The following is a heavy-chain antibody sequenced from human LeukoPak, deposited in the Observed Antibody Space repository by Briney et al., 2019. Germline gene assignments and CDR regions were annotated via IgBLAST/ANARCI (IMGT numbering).Heavy chain of an antibody. CDR2: ISSSSSFI. J-gene: IGHJ6*02. Sequence: GGSLKLSCAASGFTFSTYSMNWVRQAPGKGLEWVSSISSSSSFIYYTDSVKGRFTISRDNAKNSLYLQMNSLRAEDTAVYYCARDICSDGVCYYGMDVWGQGTTVTVSS. CDR1: GFTFSTYS. D-gene: IGHD2-8*01. CDR3: ARDICSDGVCYYGMDV. V-gene: IGHV3-21*06.